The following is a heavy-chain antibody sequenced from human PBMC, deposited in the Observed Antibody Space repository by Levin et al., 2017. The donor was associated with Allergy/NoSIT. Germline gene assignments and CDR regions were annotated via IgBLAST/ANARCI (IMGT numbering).Heavy chain of an antibody. Sequence: SVKVSCKASGGTFSSYAISWVRQAPGQGLEWMGGIIPIFGTANYAQKFQGRVTITADESTSTAYMELSSLRSEDTAVYYCARQRKDLTIFGVVTLRSRYGMDVWGQGTTVTVSS. V-gene: IGHV1-69*13. D-gene: IGHD3-3*01. CDR3: ARQRKDLTIFGVVTLRSRYGMDV. J-gene: IGHJ6*02. CDR1: GGTFSSYA. CDR2: IIPIFGTA.